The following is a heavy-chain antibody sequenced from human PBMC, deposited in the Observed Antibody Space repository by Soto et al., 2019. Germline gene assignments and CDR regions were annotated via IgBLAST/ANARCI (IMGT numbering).Heavy chain of an antibody. J-gene: IGHJ5*02. CDR3: AICGHCTNGGRFDP. Sequence: QVQLQESGPGLVTPSGTLSRTCSVSVLSMSSHPWCTWVRQAPGKGLEWIGALYPSGGAAYNPPLQNRAAISVDYSQNHLALTLNSVTASYTAVYYCAICGHCTNGGRFDPWGLGALVPVSS. V-gene: IGHV4-4*02. CDR2: LYPSGGA. D-gene: IGHD2-8*01. CDR1: VLSMSSHPW.